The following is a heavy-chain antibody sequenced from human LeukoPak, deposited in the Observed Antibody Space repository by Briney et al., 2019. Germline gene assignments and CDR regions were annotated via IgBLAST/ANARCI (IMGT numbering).Heavy chain of an antibody. V-gene: IGHV4-34*01. CDR3: ARGLWIFGVVTHFDY. Sequence: SETLSLTCAVYGGSFSGYYWSWIRQPPGKGLEWIGEINHSGSTNYNPSLKSRVTISVDTSKNQFSLKLSSVTAADTAVYYCARGLWIFGVVTHFDYCGQGTLVTVSS. CDR1: GGSFSGYY. CDR2: INHSGST. D-gene: IGHD3-3*01. J-gene: IGHJ4*02.